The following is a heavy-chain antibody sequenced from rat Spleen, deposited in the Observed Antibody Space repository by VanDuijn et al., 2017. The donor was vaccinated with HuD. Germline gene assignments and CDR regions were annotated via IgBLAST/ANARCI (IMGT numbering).Heavy chain of an antibody. CDR3: ATSPYYWYFDF. D-gene: IGHD1-12*01. CDR1: GFTFSSYW. Sequence: EVQLVETGGTLVQPGRSLKLSCVASGFTFSSYWMYWIRQAPGKGLERVASINTDGGRTFYSDSVKGRFTIPRDNAKSTLYLQMDSLRSEDTATYYCATSPYYWYFDFWGPGTMVTVSS. V-gene: IGHV5-58*01. J-gene: IGHJ1*01. CDR2: INTDGGRT.